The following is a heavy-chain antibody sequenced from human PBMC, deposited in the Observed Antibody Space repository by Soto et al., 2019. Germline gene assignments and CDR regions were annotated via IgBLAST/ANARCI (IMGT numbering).Heavy chain of an antibody. CDR2: ISSNGGST. CDR1: GFTFSSYA. V-gene: IGHV3-64*01. D-gene: IGHD3-16*01. CDR3: ARDWGEMATTPLDY. Sequence: EVQLVESGGGLVQPGGSLRLSCAASGFTFSSYAMHWVRQAPGKGLEYVSAISSNGGSTYYANSVKGRFTISRDNSKNTLYLQMGSLRAEDMAVYYCARDWGEMATTPLDYWGQGTLVTVSS. J-gene: IGHJ4*02.